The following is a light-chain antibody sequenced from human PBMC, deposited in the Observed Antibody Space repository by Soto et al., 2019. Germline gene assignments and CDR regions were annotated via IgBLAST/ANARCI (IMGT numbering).Light chain of an antibody. V-gene: IGKV1-5*03. CDR2: EAS. Sequence: DIQMSQSPSTLSASVGDRVTITCRASQSISIYLAWYRQKAGKAPKLLIYEASSLESGVPSRFSGSGSGTEFTLTISSLQPDDFATYYCQQYNSYPWTFGQGTKVDNK. J-gene: IGKJ1*01. CDR3: QQYNSYPWT. CDR1: QSISIY.